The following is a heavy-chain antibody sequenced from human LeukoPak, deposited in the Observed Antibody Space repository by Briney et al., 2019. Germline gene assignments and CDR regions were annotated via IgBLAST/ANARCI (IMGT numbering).Heavy chain of an antibody. V-gene: IGHV1-69*13. J-gene: IGHJ6*03. Sequence: GASVKVSCKASGGTFSSYAISWVRQAPGQGLEWMGGIIPIFGTANYAQKFQGRVTITADESTSTAYMELSSLRSGDTAVYYCAREEATIRRTDYYYYYYMDVWGKGTTVTVSS. CDR3: AREEATIRRTDYYYYYYMDV. CDR1: GGTFSSYA. CDR2: IIPIFGTA. D-gene: IGHD5-12*01.